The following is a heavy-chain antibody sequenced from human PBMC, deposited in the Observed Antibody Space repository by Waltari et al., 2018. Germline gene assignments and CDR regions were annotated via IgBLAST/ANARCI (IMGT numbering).Heavy chain of an antibody. CDR1: EDSVSVNSAAA. V-gene: IGHV6-1*01. CDR2: TYYRSKWSN. D-gene: IGHD6-13*01. J-gene: IGHJ4*02. CDR3: ARGSSSSFDS. Sequence: QVQLQQSGPGLVKPSQTLSLTCAVSEDSVSVNSAAAWNWIRQSPSRGLEWLGRTYYRSKWSNEDAVSVRSRITINTDTSKNQFSLHLNSVTPEDTAVYYCARGSSSSFDSWGQGILVTVSS.